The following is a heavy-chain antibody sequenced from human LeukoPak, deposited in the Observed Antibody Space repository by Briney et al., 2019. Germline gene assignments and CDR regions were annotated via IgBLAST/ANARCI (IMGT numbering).Heavy chain of an antibody. J-gene: IGHJ4*02. CDR3: AKGGNLNAYY. CDR1: RFTLSSFA. CDR2: ISGGGGGT. D-gene: IGHD1-1*01. V-gene: IGHV3-23*01. Sequence: GGSLRLSCAASRFTLSSFAMSWVPQAPRKGLECGSAISGGGGGTEYADSVKGRFTISRDNSENTLFVKIDSLRAEVTAVYYSAKGGNLNAYYWGQGTLVTVSS.